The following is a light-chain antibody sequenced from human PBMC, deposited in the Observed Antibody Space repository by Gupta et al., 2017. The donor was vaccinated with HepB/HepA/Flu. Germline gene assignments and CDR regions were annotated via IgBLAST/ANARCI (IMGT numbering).Light chain of an antibody. CDR2: LGS. Sequence: DIVMTQSPLSLPVTPGEPASISCRSSQSLLHTNGYTYLDWYLQKPGQSPQLLIYLGSNRASGVPDRFSGSGSGTDFTLKISRVEAEDVGIYYCRQFLQTPLTFGGGTRVEIK. CDR1: QSLLHTNGYTY. CDR3: RQFLQTPLT. J-gene: IGKJ4*01. V-gene: IGKV2-28*01.